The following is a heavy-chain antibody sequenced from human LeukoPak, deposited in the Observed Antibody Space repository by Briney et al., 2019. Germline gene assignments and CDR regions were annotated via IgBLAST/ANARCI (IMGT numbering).Heavy chain of an antibody. D-gene: IGHD2-21*01. Sequence: SQTLSLTCTLSGGSISSGDYYWSWIRQPPGKGLEWIGYIYYSGSTYYNPSLKSRVTISVDTSKNQFSLKLSSVTAADTAVYYCAVVPTPHYILWFSLGREAFDIWGQGTMVTVSS. CDR3: AVVPTPHYILWFSLGREAFDI. CDR2: IYYSGST. CDR1: GGSISSGDYY. J-gene: IGHJ3*02. V-gene: IGHV4-30-4*08.